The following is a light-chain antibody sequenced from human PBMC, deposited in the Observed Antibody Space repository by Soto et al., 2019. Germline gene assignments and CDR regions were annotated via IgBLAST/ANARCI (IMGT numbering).Light chain of an antibody. V-gene: IGKV3-15*01. Sequence: MTQSPVTLSVSPGERATLSCRASQFIGSNLAWYQQKPAQPPRLLIYDASTRATGIPARFSGSGSGTEFTLTISSLQSEDLAVYYCQQYNNWPPLTFGGGTKVDIK. CDR1: QFIGSN. CDR2: DAS. J-gene: IGKJ4*01. CDR3: QQYNNWPPLT.